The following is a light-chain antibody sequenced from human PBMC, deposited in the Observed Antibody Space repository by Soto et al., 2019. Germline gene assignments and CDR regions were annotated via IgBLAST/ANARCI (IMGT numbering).Light chain of an antibody. V-gene: IGLV1-40*01. CDR2: GNS. J-gene: IGLJ1*01. Sequence: QSVLAQPPSVSGAPGQRVTISCTGSSSNIGASYDVHWYQHVPGTAPRLLIFGNSNRPSGVPDRFSGSKSGPSASLAITGLQAEDEADYYCQSYDNSLSGSGVFXTGTKVTVL. CDR3: QSYDNSLSGSGV. CDR1: SSNIGASYD.